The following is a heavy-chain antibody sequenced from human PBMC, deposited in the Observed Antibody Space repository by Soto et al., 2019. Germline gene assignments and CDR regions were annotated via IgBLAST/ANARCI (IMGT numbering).Heavy chain of an antibody. Sequence: QVQLVESGGGVVQPGRSLRLSCAASGFTFSSYAMHWVRQAPGKGLEWVAVISYDGSNKYYADSVKGRFTISRDNSKNTLYPQMNSLRAEDTAVYYCARDLRSWYPYYFDYWGQGTLVTVSS. CDR3: ARDLRSWYPYYFDY. D-gene: IGHD6-13*01. CDR1: GFTFSSYA. J-gene: IGHJ4*02. CDR2: ISYDGSNK. V-gene: IGHV3-30-3*01.